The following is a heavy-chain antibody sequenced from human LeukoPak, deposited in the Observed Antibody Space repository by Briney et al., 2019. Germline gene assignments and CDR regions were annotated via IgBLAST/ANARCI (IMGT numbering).Heavy chain of an antibody. CDR2: IYYSGIT. V-gene: IGHV4-59*01. D-gene: IGHD2/OR15-2a*01. CDR3: ARDTFYGGNFYYYMDV. Sequence: SETLSLTCTVSGGSISSYYWSWIRQPPGKGLEWLGYIYYSGITNYNPPLMSRVTISVDTSKNQFSLKLSSVTAADTAVYYCARDTFYGGNFYYYMDVWGKGTTVTVSS. CDR1: GGSISSYY. J-gene: IGHJ6*03.